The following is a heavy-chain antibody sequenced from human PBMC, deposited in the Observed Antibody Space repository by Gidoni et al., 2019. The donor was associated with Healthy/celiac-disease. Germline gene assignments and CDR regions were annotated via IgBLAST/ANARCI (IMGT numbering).Heavy chain of an antibody. V-gene: IGHV3-9*01. D-gene: IGHD5-18*01. CDR3: AKPPYSRYFYYGMDV. J-gene: IGHJ6*02. Sequence: EVQLVESGGGLVQPGRSLRLSCAASGFTFDDYAMHWVRQAPGKGLEWFSGITGNSGSIGYADSVKGRFTISRDNAKNSLYLQMNSLRAEDTALYYCAKPPYSRYFYYGMDVWGQGTTVTVSS. CDR2: ITGNSGSI. CDR1: GFTFDDYA.